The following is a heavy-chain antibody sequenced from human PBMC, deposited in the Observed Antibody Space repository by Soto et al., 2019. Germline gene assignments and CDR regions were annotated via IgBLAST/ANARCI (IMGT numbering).Heavy chain of an antibody. CDR2: IYYSGST. Sequence: QVQLQESGPGLVKPSQTLSLTCTVSGGSISSGGYYWSWIRQHPGKGLEWIGYIYYSGSTYYNPSRQSRVTVSLDTYKNHFSLTVSSVTAAATDVYSWASGGSSPGGEGGGLDYWGQGTLVTVSS. J-gene: IGHJ4*02. D-gene: IGHD6-13*01. CDR1: GGSISSGGYY. V-gene: IGHV4-31*03. CDR3: ASGGSSPGGEGGGLDY.